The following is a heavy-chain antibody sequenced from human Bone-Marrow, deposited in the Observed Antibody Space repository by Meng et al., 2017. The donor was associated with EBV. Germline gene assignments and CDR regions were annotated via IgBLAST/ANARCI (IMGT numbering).Heavy chain of an antibody. CDR2: LIPMLGAP. CDR3: ASESGRGYTPDY. J-gene: IGHJ4*02. V-gene: IGHV1-69*06. Sequence: VQLVRAGAEVKKPGSAWKVACKTSGGTFSSDAISWVRQAPGQGLEWMGGLIPMLGAPNYAQKFQDRVTIIADKSTSIHYMELSSLRSDDTAVYYCASESGRGYTPDYWGRGALVTVSS. D-gene: IGHD3-10*01. CDR1: GGTFSSDA.